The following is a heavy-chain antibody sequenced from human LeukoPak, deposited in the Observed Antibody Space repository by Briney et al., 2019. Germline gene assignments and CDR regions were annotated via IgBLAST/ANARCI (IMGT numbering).Heavy chain of an antibody. CDR3: ARQAIAAGPYYYYYMDV. CDR1: GGSISSYY. V-gene: IGHV4-4*07. Sequence: SETLSLTCTVSGGSISSYYWSWIRQPAGKGLEGIGRIYTSGSTNYNPSLKSRVTMSVDTSKNQFSLKLSSVTAADTAVYYCARQAIAAGPYYYYYMDVWGKGTTVTVSS. CDR2: IYTSGST. D-gene: IGHD6-25*01. J-gene: IGHJ6*03.